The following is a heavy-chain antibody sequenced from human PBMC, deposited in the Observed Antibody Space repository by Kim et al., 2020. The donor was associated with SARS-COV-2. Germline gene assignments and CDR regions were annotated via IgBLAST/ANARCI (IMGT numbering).Heavy chain of an antibody. V-gene: IGHV4-31*03. J-gene: IGHJ4*02. D-gene: IGHD6-13*01. CDR1: GGSISSGGYY. Sequence: SETLSLTCTVSGGSISSGGYYWIWIRQHPGKGLEWIGYIYDSGSTYYNPSLKGRVTISVDTSKNKFTLKLGSVTAADSAVYYCARSRVAAALDYWGQGTLVTVSS. CDR3: ARSRVAAALDY. CDR2: IYDSGST.